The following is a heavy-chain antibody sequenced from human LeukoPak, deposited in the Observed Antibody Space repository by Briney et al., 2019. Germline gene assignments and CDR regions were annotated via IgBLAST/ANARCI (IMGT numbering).Heavy chain of an antibody. Sequence: SQTLSLTCTVSGGSISSSSYYWGWIRQPPGKGLEWIGSIYYSGSTYYNPSLKSRVTISVDTSKNQFSLKLSSVTAADTAVYYCARDPGGPDIDYWGQGTLVTVSS. CDR1: GGSISSSSYY. J-gene: IGHJ4*02. CDR2: IYYSGST. D-gene: IGHD1-14*01. V-gene: IGHV4-39*07. CDR3: ARDPGGPDIDY.